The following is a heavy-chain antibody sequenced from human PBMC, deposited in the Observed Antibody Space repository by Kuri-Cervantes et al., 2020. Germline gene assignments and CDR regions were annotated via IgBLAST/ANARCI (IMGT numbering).Heavy chain of an antibody. Sequence: GGSLRLSCAASGFTFSSYGMHWVRQAPGKGLEWVAVISYDGSNKYYADSVKGRFTISRDNSKNTLYLQMNSLRAEDTAVYYCAKDMYYYGSGSLKPGWYYYYGMDVWGQGTTVTVSS. CDR1: GFTFSSYG. J-gene: IGHJ6*02. V-gene: IGHV3-30*18. D-gene: IGHD3-10*01. CDR3: AKDMYYYGSGSLKPGWYYYYGMDV. CDR2: ISYDGSNK.